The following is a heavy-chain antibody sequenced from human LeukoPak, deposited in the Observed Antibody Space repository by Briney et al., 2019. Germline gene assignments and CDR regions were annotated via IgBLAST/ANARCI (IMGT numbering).Heavy chain of an antibody. CDR2: IYYSGST. D-gene: IGHD3-22*01. Sequence: PSQTLSLTCTVSGGSISSGDYYWSWICQPPGKGLEWIGYIYYSGSTYYNPSLKSRVTISVDTSKNQFSLKLSSVTAADTAVYYCARDFSVVVVPGRDYYYYGMDVWGQGTTVTVSS. J-gene: IGHJ6*02. CDR1: GGSISSGDYY. V-gene: IGHV4-30-4*01. CDR3: ARDFSVVVVPGRDYYYYGMDV.